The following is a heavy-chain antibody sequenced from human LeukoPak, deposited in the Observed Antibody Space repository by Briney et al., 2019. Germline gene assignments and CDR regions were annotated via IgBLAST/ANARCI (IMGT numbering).Heavy chain of an antibody. D-gene: IGHD3-9*01. CDR1: GSTFSSYW. J-gene: IGHJ5*02. CDR2: IKQDGSEK. Sequence: GGSLRLSCAASGSTFSSYWMSWVRQAPGKGLEWVANIKQDGSEKYYVDSVKGRFTISRDNAKNSLHLQMNSLRAEDTAVYYCARATSDDILTGYYSSWGQGTLVTVSS. CDR3: ARATSDDILTGYYSS. V-gene: IGHV3-7*01.